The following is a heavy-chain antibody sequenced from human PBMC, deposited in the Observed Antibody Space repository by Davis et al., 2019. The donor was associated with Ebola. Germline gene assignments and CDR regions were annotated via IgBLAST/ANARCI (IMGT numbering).Heavy chain of an antibody. J-gene: IGHJ6*02. CDR1: GGSVSSGSYY. Sequence: SETLSLTCTVSGGSVSSGSYYWSWIRQPPGKGLEWIGYIYYSGSTNYNSSLKSRVTISVDTSKNQFSLKLSSVTAADTAVYYCARLRPTAMVFYGMDVWGQGTTVTVSS. CDR2: IYYSGST. CDR3: ARLRPTAMVFYGMDV. D-gene: IGHD5-18*01. V-gene: IGHV4-61*01.